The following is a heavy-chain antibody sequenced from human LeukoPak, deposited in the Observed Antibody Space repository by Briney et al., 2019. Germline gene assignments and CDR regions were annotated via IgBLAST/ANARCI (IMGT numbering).Heavy chain of an antibody. J-gene: IGHJ6*02. Sequence: ASVKVSCKASGYTLSYYGITWVRQAPGEGLEWMGWISGYNGSTSYAQNFQGRVTLTTDTSTSTAYMELRRLRYDDTAVYYCARDGITMIAVTSYYYGMDVWGQGTTVTVSS. D-gene: IGHD3-22*01. CDR3: ARDGITMIAVTSYYYGMDV. CDR2: ISGYNGST. CDR1: GYTLSYYG. V-gene: IGHV1-18*01.